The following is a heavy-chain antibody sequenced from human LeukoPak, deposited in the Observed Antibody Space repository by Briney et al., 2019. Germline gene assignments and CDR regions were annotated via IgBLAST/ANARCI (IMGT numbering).Heavy chain of an antibody. CDR1: GGTFSSYA. Sequence: SVKVSCKASGGTFSSYAISWVRQAPGQGLEWMGGIIPIFGTANYAQKFQGRVTITADESTSTAYMELSSLRSEDTAVYYCAIFPPSAWSHRGYGMDVWGQGTTVTVSS. J-gene: IGHJ6*02. V-gene: IGHV1-69*13. D-gene: IGHD1-14*01. CDR2: IIPIFGTA. CDR3: AIFPPSAWSHRGYGMDV.